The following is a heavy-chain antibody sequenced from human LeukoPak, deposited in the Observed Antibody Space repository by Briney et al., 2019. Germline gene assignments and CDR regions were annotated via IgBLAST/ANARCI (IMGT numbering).Heavy chain of an antibody. D-gene: IGHD3-22*01. Sequence: RGSLRLSCAASGFTFDDYGMSWVRQAPGKGLEWVSGINWNGGSTGYADSVKGRFTISRDNAKNSLYLQMNGLRAEDTALYYCARGSCYYDSSGYPSDYWGQGTLVTVSS. CDR3: ARGSCYYDSSGYPSDY. CDR1: GFTFDDYG. V-gene: IGHV3-20*04. J-gene: IGHJ4*02. CDR2: INWNGGST.